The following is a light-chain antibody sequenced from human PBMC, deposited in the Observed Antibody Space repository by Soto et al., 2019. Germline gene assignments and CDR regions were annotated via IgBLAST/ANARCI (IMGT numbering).Light chain of an antibody. CDR1: QSVSSN. CDR3: QQRNIWPPVT. CDR2: GAS. V-gene: IGKV3-15*01. J-gene: IGKJ5*01. Sequence: EIVMTQSPATLSVSPWERATLSCRASQSVSSNLAWYQQKPGQAPRLLIYGASTRATGIPARFSGSGSGTEFTLTISSLQSEDFAVYYCQQRNIWPPVTFGQGTRLQ.